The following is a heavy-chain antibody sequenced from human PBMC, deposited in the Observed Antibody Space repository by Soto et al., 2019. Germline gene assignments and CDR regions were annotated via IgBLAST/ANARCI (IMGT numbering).Heavy chain of an antibody. CDR3: AHRVLRTVFGLVTTTAIYFDF. V-gene: IGHV2-5*02. D-gene: IGHD3-3*01. CDR1: GFSLTTSGVG. J-gene: IGHJ4*02. CDR2: IYWDVDK. Sequence: QITLNESGPTPVKPRQTLTLTCTFSGFSLTTSGVGVGWIRQSPGKAPEWLALIYWDVDKRYSPSLKSRLTITKDSSKNQVVLTMAALDPADTATYYCAHRVLRTVFGLVTTTAIYFDFWGQGTPVAVSS.